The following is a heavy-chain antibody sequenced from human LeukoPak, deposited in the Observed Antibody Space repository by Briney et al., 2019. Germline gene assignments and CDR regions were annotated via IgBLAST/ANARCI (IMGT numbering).Heavy chain of an antibody. V-gene: IGHV4-4*07. J-gene: IGHJ4*02. Sequence: PSETLSLTCSVSGGSISSYYWSWIRQPAGKELEWIGRIYNSGSTNYNPSLKSRVTISVDKSKNQFSLKLSSVTAADTAVYYCARWNSGSSSFDFWGQGTLVTVSS. CDR2: IYNSGST. CDR1: GGSISSYY. CDR3: ARWNSGSSSFDF. D-gene: IGHD1-26*01.